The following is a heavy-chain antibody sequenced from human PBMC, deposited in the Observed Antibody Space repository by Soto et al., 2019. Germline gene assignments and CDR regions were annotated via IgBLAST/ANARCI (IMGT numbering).Heavy chain of an antibody. CDR1: GFTFSSYA. D-gene: IGHD6-6*01. V-gene: IGHV3-30-3*01. J-gene: IGHJ6*02. Sequence: GGSLRLSCAASGFTFSSYAMHWVRQAPGKGLEWVAVISYDGSNKYYADSVKGRFTISRDNSKNTLYLQMNSLRAEDTAVYYCARVPYSSSWGWGVNYYYYYGMDVWGQGTTVTVSS. CDR2: ISYDGSNK. CDR3: ARVPYSSSWGWGVNYYYYYGMDV.